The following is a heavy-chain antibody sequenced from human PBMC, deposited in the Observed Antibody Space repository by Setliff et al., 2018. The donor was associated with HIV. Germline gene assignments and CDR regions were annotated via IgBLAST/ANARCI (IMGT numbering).Heavy chain of an antibody. Sequence: ASETLSLTCTVSGGSISSGSYYWSWIRQPAGKGLEWIGHIYTSGSTNYNPSLKSRVTISVDTSKNQFSLKLSSVTAADTAVYYCARATSAGYSYGYRFRGAFDIWGQGTMVTVSS. J-gene: IGHJ3*02. CDR3: ARATSAGYSYGYRFRGAFDI. CDR2: IYTSGST. V-gene: IGHV4-61*09. D-gene: IGHD5-18*01. CDR1: GGSISSGSYY.